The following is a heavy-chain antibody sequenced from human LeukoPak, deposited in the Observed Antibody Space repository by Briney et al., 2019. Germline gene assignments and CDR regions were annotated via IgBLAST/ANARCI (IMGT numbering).Heavy chain of an antibody. Sequence: PSETLSLTCAVYGGSFSGYYWSWIRQPPGKGLEWIGEINHSGSTNYNPSLKSRVTISVDTSKNQSSLKLSSVTAADTAVYYCARARMVRGVMTPNFDYWGQGTLVTVSS. CDR2: INHSGST. J-gene: IGHJ4*02. CDR1: GGSFSGYY. V-gene: IGHV4-34*01. D-gene: IGHD3-10*01. CDR3: ARARMVRGVMTPNFDY.